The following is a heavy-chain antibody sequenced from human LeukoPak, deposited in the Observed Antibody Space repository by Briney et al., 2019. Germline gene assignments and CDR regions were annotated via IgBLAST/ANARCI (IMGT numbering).Heavy chain of an antibody. D-gene: IGHD1-26*01. CDR1: GYTFTYYS. CDR2: INPSGGST. Sequence: ASVSVSCMPSGYTFTYYSMRWVSQAPGQGLEWMGLINPSGGSTSYAQESQGRLTMTRDTSTSTVYMELSSLRSEDTAVYDSARKAGGSYRLDYGGQGTLVTVSS. CDR3: ARKAGGSYRLDY. J-gene: IGHJ4*02. V-gene: IGHV1-46*01.